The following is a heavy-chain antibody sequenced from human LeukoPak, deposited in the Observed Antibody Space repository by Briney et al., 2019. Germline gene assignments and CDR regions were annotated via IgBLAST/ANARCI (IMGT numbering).Heavy chain of an antibody. CDR1: GFTFYDYA. J-gene: IGHJ4*02. CDR2: ISNNGGTT. Sequence: PGGSLRLSCATSGFTFYDYAMSWVRQAPGKGLEWVSAISNNGGTTYNADSVKGRFTISRDNSKNTVFLQMNSLGAEDTAIYYCAKVWYAERAIYYWGQGTLVTVSS. CDR3: AKVWYAERAIYY. D-gene: IGHD3-10*01. V-gene: IGHV3-23*01.